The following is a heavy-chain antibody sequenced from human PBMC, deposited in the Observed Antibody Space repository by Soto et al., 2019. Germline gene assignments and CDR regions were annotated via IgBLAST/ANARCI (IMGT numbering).Heavy chain of an antibody. CDR3: EKNLIGGRLQSTFDL. Sequence: GSLRLSCAVSGFSFGTYTVNWVRQAPGMGLEWVSGLSDSVGTTHYAYSVKGRFTISRDKSKNTLYLQMNNLRAEDTAVYYCEKNLIGGRLQSTFDLWGQGTPVTVYS. V-gene: IGHV3-23*01. D-gene: IGHD3-22*01. J-gene: IGHJ4*02. CDR1: GFSFGTYT. CDR2: LSDSVGTT.